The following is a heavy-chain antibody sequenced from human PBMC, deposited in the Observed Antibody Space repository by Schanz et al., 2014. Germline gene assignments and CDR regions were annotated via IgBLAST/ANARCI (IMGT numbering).Heavy chain of an antibody. CDR1: RFTFSTYA. CDR3: AKGQLLSYYFDY. D-gene: IGHD2-21*01. V-gene: IGHV3-30*04. CDR2: ISSDGFNK. Sequence: QVQLVESGGGVVQPGGSLRLSCAASRFTFSTYAMHWVRQAPGKGLGWLAVISSDGFNKFYADSVKGRFTISRDNSKNTLYLQMNSLRAEDTAVYYCAKGQLLSYYFDYWGQGTLVTVSS. J-gene: IGHJ4*02.